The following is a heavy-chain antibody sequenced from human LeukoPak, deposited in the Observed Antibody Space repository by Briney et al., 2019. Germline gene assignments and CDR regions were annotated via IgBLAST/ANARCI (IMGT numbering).Heavy chain of an antibody. CDR2: IIPIFGTA. V-gene: IGHV1-69*05. CDR1: GGTFSSYA. Sequence: GASVKVSCKASGGTFSSYAISWVRQAPGQGLEWMGGIIPIFGTANYARKFQGRVTIITDESTSTAYMELSSLRSEDTAVYYCARGVVSGYDYDGGAFYFDYWGQGTLVTVSS. J-gene: IGHJ4*02. CDR3: ARGVVSGYDYDGGAFYFDY. D-gene: IGHD5-12*01.